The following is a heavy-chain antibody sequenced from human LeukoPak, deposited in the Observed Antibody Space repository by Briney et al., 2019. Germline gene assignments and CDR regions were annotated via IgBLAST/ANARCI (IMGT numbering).Heavy chain of an antibody. CDR1: GGSISSGSYY. Sequence: SQTLSLTCTVSGGSISSGSYYWSWIRQPPGKGLEWIGYIYYSGSTNYNPSLKSRVTISVDTSKNQFSLKLSSVTAADTAVYYCARGGSGYDYWGQGTLVTVSS. CDR3: ARGGSGYDY. D-gene: IGHD3-22*01. V-gene: IGHV4-61*01. CDR2: IYYSGST. J-gene: IGHJ4*02.